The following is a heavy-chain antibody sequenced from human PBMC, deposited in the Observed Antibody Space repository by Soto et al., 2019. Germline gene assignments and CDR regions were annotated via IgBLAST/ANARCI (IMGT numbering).Heavy chain of an antibody. V-gene: IGHV3-15*01. CDR1: GFTFSNAL. Sequence: PGGSLRLSCAASGFTFSNALMTWVRQAPGKGLEWVGRIKSKSDGATTDYAAPVRGRFIISRDDSKNTLYLQMNSLKTEDTAVYYCSTSLTIFGVGIDRWGQGTLVAVSS. J-gene: IGHJ5*02. D-gene: IGHD3-3*01. CDR2: IKSKSDGATT. CDR3: STSLTIFGVGIDR.